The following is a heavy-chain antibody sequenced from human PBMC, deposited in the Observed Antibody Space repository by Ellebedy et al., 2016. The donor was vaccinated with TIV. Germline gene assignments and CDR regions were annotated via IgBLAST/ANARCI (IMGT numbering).Heavy chain of an antibody. CDR3: ARDSGPCSSAICYDDWFGP. CDR2: IYYSGNT. Sequence: SETLSLXXTVSGGSINNYYWSWIRQPPGKGLEWIGYIYYSGNTNSNPSLKSRVTISVDTSKNQFSLNLRSVTAADAAVYYCARDSGPCSSAICYDDWFGPWGQGTLVTASS. J-gene: IGHJ5*02. CDR1: GGSINNYY. D-gene: IGHD2-2*01. V-gene: IGHV4-59*01.